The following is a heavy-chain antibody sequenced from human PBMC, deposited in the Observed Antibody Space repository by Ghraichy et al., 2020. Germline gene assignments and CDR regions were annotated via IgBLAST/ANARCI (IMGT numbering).Heavy chain of an antibody. CDR3: ARGDYGDHIDY. Sequence: GESLNISCAASGFTFSSYSMNWVRQAPGKGLEWVSSISSSSSYIYYADSVKGRFTISRDNAKNSLYLQMNSLRAEDTAVYYCARGDYGDHIDYWGQGTLVTVSS. CDR1: GFTFSSYS. CDR2: ISSSSSYI. V-gene: IGHV3-21*01. J-gene: IGHJ4*02. D-gene: IGHD4-17*01.